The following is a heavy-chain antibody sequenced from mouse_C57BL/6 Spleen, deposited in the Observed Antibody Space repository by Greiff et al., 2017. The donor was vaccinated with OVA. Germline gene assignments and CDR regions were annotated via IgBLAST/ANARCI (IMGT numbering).Heavy chain of an antibody. J-gene: IGHJ3*01. CDR1: GFTFSSYA. CDR3: TRDHKKTFAY. Sequence: EVQLQESGEGLVKPGGSLKLSCAASGFTFSSYAMSWVRQTPEKRLEWVAYISSGGDYIYYADTVKGRFTISRDNARNTLYLQMSSLKSEDTAMYYCTRDHKKTFAYWGQGTLVTVSA. V-gene: IGHV5-9-1*02. CDR2: ISSGGDYI.